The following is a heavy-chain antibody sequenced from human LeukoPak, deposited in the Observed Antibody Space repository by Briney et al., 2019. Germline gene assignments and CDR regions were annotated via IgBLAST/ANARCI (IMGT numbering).Heavy chain of an antibody. V-gene: IGHV1-8*01. CDR3: ARAARGSYYEFDY. J-gene: IGHJ4*02. Sequence: GASVTVSFTSSGYTFTIYDIDWVRQATGQGLEWMGWMNPNSGNTGYAQKSQGRVIMTTNTSIRTAYMELSSMRSEETAVYYCARAARGSYYEFDYWGQGTLVTVSS. D-gene: IGHD1-26*01. CDR1: GYTFTIYD. CDR2: MNPNSGNT.